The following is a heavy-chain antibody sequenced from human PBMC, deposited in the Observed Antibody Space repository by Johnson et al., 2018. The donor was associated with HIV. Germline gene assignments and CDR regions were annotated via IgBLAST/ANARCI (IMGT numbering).Heavy chain of an antibody. J-gene: IGHJ3*02. CDR3: ATIAAHGAAFDI. V-gene: IGHV3-23*04. CDR2: ISGSGGST. CDR1: GFTFSSYA. D-gene: IGHD6-25*01. Sequence: VQLVESGGGVVQPGRSLRLSCAASGFTFSSYAMSWVRQAPGKGLEWVSAISGSGGSTYYADSVKGRFTISRDNSKNTVYLQMNSLRPYDTAAYYCATIAAHGAAFDIWGQGTVVTVSS.